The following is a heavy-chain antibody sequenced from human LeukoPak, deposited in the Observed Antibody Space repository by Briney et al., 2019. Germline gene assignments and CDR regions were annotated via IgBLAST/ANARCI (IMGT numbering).Heavy chain of an antibody. CDR2: ISGSGGST. J-gene: IGHJ4*02. D-gene: IGHD6-13*01. CDR1: GFTFSSFA. V-gene: IGHV3-23*01. Sequence: GGSRRLSCAASGFTFSSFAMSWVRQAPGKGLEWVSAISGSGGSTYYAGSVKGRFTISRDNSKNTLYLQMNSLRAEDTAVYYCAKGMVPFDYWGQGTLVTVSS. CDR3: AKGMVPFDY.